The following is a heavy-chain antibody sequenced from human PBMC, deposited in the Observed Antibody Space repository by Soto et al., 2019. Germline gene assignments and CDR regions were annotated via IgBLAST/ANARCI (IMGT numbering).Heavy chain of an antibody. D-gene: IGHD6-19*01. CDR1: GFTFSSYA. CDR2: ISYDGSNK. Sequence: QVPLVESGGGVVQPGRSLRLSCAASGFTFSSYAMHWVRQAPGKGLEWVAVISYDGSNKYYADSVKGRFTISRDNSKNTLYLQMNSLRAEDTAVYYCAREEQWLVRLVDYWGQGTLVTVSS. CDR3: AREEQWLVRLVDY. J-gene: IGHJ4*02. V-gene: IGHV3-30-3*01.